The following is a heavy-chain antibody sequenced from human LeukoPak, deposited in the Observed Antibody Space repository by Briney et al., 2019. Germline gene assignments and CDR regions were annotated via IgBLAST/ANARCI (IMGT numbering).Heavy chain of an antibody. CDR1: GFTFSSYS. D-gene: IGHD4-17*01. CDR2: ISSSSSYI. CDR3: ASHPNYGDIDGADY. V-gene: IGHV3-21*01. J-gene: IGHJ4*02. Sequence: GGSLRLSCAASGFTFSSYSMNWVRQAPGKGLEWVPSISSSSSYIYYADSVKGRFTISRDNAKNSLYLQMNSLRAEDTAVYYCASHPNYGDIDGADYWGQGTLVTVSS.